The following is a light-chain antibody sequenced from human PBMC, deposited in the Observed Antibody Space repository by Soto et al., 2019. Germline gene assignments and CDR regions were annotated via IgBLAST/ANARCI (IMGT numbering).Light chain of an antibody. V-gene: IGKV3-20*01. CDR1: QIVSSSY. CDR3: QQYGSSPWT. CDR2: GAS. J-gene: IGKJ1*01. Sequence: EIVLTQSPGTLSLSPGERATLSCRASQIVSSSYLAWYQQKPGRAPRLLFYGASSRATGIPDRFSGGGSGTDFTLTISRLEPEDFAVYYCQQYGSSPWTFGQGTKVEIK.